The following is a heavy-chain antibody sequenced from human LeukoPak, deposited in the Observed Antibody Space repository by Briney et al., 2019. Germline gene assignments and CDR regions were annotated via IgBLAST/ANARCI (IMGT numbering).Heavy chain of an antibody. CDR3: AKDKGEEWLIYYFEY. V-gene: IGHV3-30*18. Sequence: PGGSLRLSCAASGFTFSNAWMSWVRQAPGKGLEWVASISYDGRVKEYADSVKGRFTISRDNSKKTLDLQMSSLRTEDTAVYYCAKDKGEEWLIYYFEYWGQGTLVSVSS. CDR1: GFTFSNAW. J-gene: IGHJ4*02. CDR2: ISYDGRVK. D-gene: IGHD6-19*01.